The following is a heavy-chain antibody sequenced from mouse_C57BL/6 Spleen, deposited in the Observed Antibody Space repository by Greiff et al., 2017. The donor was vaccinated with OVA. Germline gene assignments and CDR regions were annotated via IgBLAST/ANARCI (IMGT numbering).Heavy chain of an antibody. J-gene: IGHJ4*01. D-gene: IGHD1-2*01. V-gene: IGHV2-2*01. Sequence: VQLQQSGPGLVQPSQSLSITCTVSGFSLTSYGVHWVRQSPGKGLEWLGVIWSGGSTDYNAAFISRLSISKDNSKSQVFFKMNSLQADDTAIYYCARSHYDGGYYAMDYWGQGTSVTVSS. CDR3: ARSHYDGGYYAMDY. CDR1: GFSLTSYG. CDR2: IWSGGST.